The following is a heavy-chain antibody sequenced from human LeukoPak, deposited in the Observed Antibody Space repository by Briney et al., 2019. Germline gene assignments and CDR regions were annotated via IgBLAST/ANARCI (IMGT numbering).Heavy chain of an antibody. V-gene: IGHV3-21*01. CDR2: ISGSSSYI. D-gene: IGHD5-18*01. CDR3: VRADAKKTAMVDY. J-gene: IGHJ4*02. CDR1: GLPLSSDS. Sequence: PGGCLRLSFSASGLPLSSDSIKSGRQAPGKGLEWVSAISGSSSYIYYAASVKGRVTISRDNAKNSLYLQMNSLRVEDTAVYYCVRADAKKTAMVDYWGRGTLVAVSS.